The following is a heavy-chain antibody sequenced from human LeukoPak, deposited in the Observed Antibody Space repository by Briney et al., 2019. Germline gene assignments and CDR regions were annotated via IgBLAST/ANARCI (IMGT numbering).Heavy chain of an antibody. D-gene: IGHD3-22*01. Sequence: GGSMRLSCEASGFTFSSHSMNWDRQAPGKGLEWVSYISGGSDTIYYADSMKGRFTISTDNAENSLYLQMSSLRADDTAVYYCARLDRYYFDSSGYTYYYYMDVWGKGTTVTVSS. CDR2: ISGGSDTI. CDR1: GFTFSSHS. J-gene: IGHJ6*03. CDR3: ARLDRYYFDSSGYTYYYYMDV. V-gene: IGHV3-48*01.